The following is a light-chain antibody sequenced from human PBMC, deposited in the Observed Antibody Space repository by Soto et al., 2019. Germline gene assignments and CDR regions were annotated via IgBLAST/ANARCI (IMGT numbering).Light chain of an antibody. V-gene: IGLV3-21*02. CDR1: NIGSKG. CDR2: DDT. CDR3: QVWDSSSDHPV. Sequence: SYDLTQSPSVSVAPGQTARITCGGDNIGSKGVHWYQHKPGQAPVLVLSDDTDRPSGIPERFSGSNSGDTAALTISRVEDGDDADYHCQVWDSSSDHPVFGGGTKVTVL. J-gene: IGLJ2*01.